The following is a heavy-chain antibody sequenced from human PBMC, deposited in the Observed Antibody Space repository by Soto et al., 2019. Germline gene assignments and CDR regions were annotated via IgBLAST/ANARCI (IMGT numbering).Heavy chain of an antibody. D-gene: IGHD3-22*01. J-gene: IGHJ5*02. CDR1: GYKFTSSC. CDR3: ARKDKSGYFNWFDP. Sequence: GESLKISCRTSGYKFTSSCIAWVRQMPGKGLEWMGIIFPSDSDTRYSPSFQGQVTISADRSTSTVFLQWASLKASDTAVYFCARKDKSGYFNWFDPWGQGTLVTVSS. CDR2: IFPSDSDT. V-gene: IGHV5-51*01.